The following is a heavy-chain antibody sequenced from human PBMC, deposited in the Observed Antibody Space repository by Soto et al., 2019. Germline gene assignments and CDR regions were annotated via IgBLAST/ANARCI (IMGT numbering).Heavy chain of an antibody. D-gene: IGHD3-22*01. Sequence: GVSLRLSCAAAGFTCSSCAMSWVRQAPGKGLEWVSAISGSGGSTYYADSVKGRFTISRDNSKNTLYLQMNSLRAEDTAVYYCAKGYYDSSGYPYYFDSWGQGTLVTVSS. J-gene: IGHJ4*02. CDR2: ISGSGGST. V-gene: IGHV3-23*01. CDR1: GFTCSSCA. CDR3: AKGYYDSSGYPYYFDS.